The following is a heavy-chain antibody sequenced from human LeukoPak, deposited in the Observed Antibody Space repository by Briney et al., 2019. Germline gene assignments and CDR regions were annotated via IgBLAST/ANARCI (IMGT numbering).Heavy chain of an antibody. D-gene: IGHD6-19*01. Sequence: GESLKISCNGSGYIFTSYWISWVRQMPGKGLEWMGRSDPSDSYTNYTPSFQGHVTISADKSISTAYLQWSSMKPSDTATYHCASEYSGWYGEGKWGEGTLVTVSS. CDR1: GYIFTSYW. V-gene: IGHV5-10-1*01. CDR2: SDPSDSYT. J-gene: IGHJ4*02. CDR3: ASEYSGWYGEGK.